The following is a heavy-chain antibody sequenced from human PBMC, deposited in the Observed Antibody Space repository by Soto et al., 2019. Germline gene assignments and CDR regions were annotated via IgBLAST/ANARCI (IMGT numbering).Heavy chain of an antibody. J-gene: IGHJ4*02. CDR2: VSSSGANT. CDR1: GFTFTDYA. V-gene: IGHV3-23*01. CDR3: ARRWELDY. Sequence: EVHLLESGGDLVHPGGSLRLSCAASGFTFTDYAMNWVRQAPGMGLEWVSAVSSSGANTYYADSVRGRFAVSRDNSKNTVYPQMNSLRAEDTAVYYCARRWELDYWGQGTLVTISS. D-gene: IGHD1-26*01.